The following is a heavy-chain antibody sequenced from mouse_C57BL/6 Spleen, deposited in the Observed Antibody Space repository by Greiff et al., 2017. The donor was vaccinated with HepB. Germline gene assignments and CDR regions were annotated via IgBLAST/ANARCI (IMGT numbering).Heavy chain of an antibody. CDR3: ARDADYNWYFDV. D-gene: IGHD2-4*01. CDR2: SRNKANAYTT. Sequence: EVKLVESGGGLVQSGRSLRLSCATSGFTFSDFYMEWVRQAPGKGLEWIAASRNKANAYTTEYSASVKGRFIVSKDTSQSILYLQMNALRAEDTAIYYCARDADYNWYFDVWAQGPRSPSPQ. CDR1: GFTFSDFY. V-gene: IGHV7-1*01. J-gene: IGHJ1*03.